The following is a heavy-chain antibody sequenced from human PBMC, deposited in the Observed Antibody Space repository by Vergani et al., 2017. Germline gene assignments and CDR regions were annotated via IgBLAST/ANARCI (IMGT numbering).Heavy chain of an antibody. Sequence: EVQLLESGGGLVQPGGSLRLSCAASGFTFSTYDMHWVRQATGKGLEWVSAIGTAGDTYYPGSVKGRFTISRENAKNSLYLQMNSLRAGDTAVYYCARAHIAARPRDYYYYMDVWGKGP. CDR1: GFTFSTYD. V-gene: IGHV3-13*01. CDR3: ARAHIAARPRDYYYYMDV. D-gene: IGHD6-6*01. J-gene: IGHJ6*03. CDR2: IGTAGDT.